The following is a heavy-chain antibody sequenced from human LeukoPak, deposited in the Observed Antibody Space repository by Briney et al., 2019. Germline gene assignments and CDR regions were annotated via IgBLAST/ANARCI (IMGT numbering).Heavy chain of an antibody. J-gene: IGHJ3*01. Sequence: SVKVSCKTSGFTFSRSAVQWVRQARGQGLEWIGWIGVGGGNTNYAQRFQDRVTITRDMSTRTAYMELSSLRSEDTAVYYCAAEIYGGNTDCCTFDFWGPGTPVTVSS. D-gene: IGHD4-23*01. CDR3: AAEIYGGNTDCCTFDF. V-gene: IGHV1-58*01. CDR1: GFTFSRSA. CDR2: IGVGGGNT.